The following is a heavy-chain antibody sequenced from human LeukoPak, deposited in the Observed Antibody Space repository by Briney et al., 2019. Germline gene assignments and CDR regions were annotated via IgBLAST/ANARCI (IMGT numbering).Heavy chain of an antibody. CDR1: GGSFSGYY. V-gene: IGHV4-34*01. D-gene: IGHD2-2*01. CDR3: AGVHSSATAARIFDY. CDR2: INYNGST. J-gene: IGHJ4*02. Sequence: AETLSLTCAVYGGSFSGYYWSWIRQPPGKGLEWIGVINYNGSTNHNPSLKSPVTITVDISKSRFYLKLTSVTATDTAVYYGAGVHSSATAARIFDYGGQGTLVIVSS.